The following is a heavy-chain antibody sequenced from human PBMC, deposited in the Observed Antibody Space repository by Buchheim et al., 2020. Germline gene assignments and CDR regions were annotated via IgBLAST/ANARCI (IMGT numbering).Heavy chain of an antibody. J-gene: IGHJ6*02. CDR1: GGTFSGHG. Sequence: QVQLVQSGAEVMQPGSSLKVSCKVSGGTFSGHGFDWVRQAPGQGLEWIGGIIPIFGTTNYAQRFQGRVTVTADTSTNSVYMELRSLRSEDTALYFCARVALTGTSLDYYYYGMDVWGQGTT. V-gene: IGHV1-69*06. CDR3: ARVALTGTSLDYYYYGMDV. D-gene: IGHD1-7*01. CDR2: IIPIFGTT.